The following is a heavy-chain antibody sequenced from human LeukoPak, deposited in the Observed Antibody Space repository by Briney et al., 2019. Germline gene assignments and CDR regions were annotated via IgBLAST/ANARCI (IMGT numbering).Heavy chain of an antibody. CDR3: ARDSNYGVDLYFDY. CDR2: IIPIFGTA. D-gene: IGHD4-17*01. CDR1: GGTFSSYA. V-gene: IGHV1-69*13. J-gene: IGHJ4*02. Sequence: SVRVSCKASGGTFSSYAISWVRQAPGQGLEWMGGIIPIFGTANYAQKFQGRVTITADESTSTAYMELSSLRSEDTAVYYCARDSNYGVDLYFDYWGQGTLVTVSS.